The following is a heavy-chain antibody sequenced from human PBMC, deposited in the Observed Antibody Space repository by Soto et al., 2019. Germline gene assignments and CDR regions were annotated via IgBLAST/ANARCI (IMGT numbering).Heavy chain of an antibody. CDR3: AKDVVVGATTGLGDYYYYYGMDV. CDR1: GFTFSSYG. Sequence: GGSLRLSCAASGFTFSSYGMHWVRQAPGKGLEWVAVISYDGSNKYYADSVKGRFTISRDNSKNTLYLQMNSLRAEDTAVYYCAKDVVVGATTGLGDYYYYYGMDVWSQGTTVTVSS. J-gene: IGHJ6*02. CDR2: ISYDGSNK. D-gene: IGHD1-26*01. V-gene: IGHV3-30*18.